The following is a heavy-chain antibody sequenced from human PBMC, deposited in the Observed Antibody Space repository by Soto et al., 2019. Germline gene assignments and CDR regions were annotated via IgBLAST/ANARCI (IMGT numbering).Heavy chain of an antibody. CDR3: ARDTGDGTFDF. D-gene: IGHD7-27*01. CDR1: GYTFSSYA. V-gene: IGHV1-3*01. CDR2: INAGYGNT. J-gene: IGHJ4*02. Sequence: ASVKVSCKASGYTFSSYAMHWVRQAPGQRLEWMGWINAGYGNTKSSQKFQDRATISRDTSASTAYMELTSLRSEDTAVYYCARDTGDGTFDFWGQGTLVTVSS.